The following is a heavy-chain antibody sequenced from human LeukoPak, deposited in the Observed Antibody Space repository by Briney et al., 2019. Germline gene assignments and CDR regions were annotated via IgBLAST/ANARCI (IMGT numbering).Heavy chain of an antibody. CDR3: ARVDTASDAFDI. CDR1: GGSISSYY. V-gene: IGHV4-59*01. J-gene: IGHJ3*02. CDR2: IYYSGST. D-gene: IGHD5-18*01. Sequence: SESLSLTCTVSGGSISSYYWSWIRQPPGKGLEWIGYIYYSGSTNYNPSLKSRVSISVDMSKNQFSLKLSSVTAADTAVYYCARVDTASDAFDIWGQGTMVTVSS.